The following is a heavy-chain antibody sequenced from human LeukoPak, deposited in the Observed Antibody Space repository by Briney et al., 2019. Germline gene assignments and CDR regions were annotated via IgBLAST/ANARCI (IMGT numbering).Heavy chain of an antibody. Sequence: PGGSLRLSCAASAFTFSSYAMNRVRQAPGKGLEWVSFISASSNSIYYADSVKGRFTISRDNAKNSLYLQLNSLRAEDTAVYYCVRDLGYCSGGICPYWGQGTLVTVSS. CDR1: AFTFSSYA. V-gene: IGHV3-21*01. J-gene: IGHJ4*02. CDR3: VRDLGYCSGGICPY. D-gene: IGHD2-15*01. CDR2: ISASSNSI.